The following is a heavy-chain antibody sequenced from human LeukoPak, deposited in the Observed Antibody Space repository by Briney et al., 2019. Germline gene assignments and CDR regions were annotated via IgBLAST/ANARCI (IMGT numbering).Heavy chain of an antibody. CDR2: ISSSGSTI. CDR1: GFTFSSYQ. J-gene: IGHJ4*02. D-gene: IGHD4-17*01. CDR3: AHYGDYGFDY. V-gene: IGHV3-48*03. Sequence: PGGSLRLSCAASGFTFSSYQMNWVRQAPGKGLEWISYISSSGSTIYYADSVKGRFTISRDNAKNSLYLQMNSLRAEDMAVYYCAHYGDYGFDYWGQGTLVTVSS.